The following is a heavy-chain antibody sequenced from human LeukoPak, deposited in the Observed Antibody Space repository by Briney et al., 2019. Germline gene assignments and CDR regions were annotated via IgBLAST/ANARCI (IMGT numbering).Heavy chain of an antibody. Sequence: SQTLSLTCTVSGGSISSGGYYWSWIRQPPGKGLEWIGYIYHSGSTYYNPSLKSRVTISVDRSKNQFSLKLSSVTAADTAVYYCARADYDFWSAYSNWGQGTLVTVSS. J-gene: IGHJ4*02. V-gene: IGHV4-30-2*01. CDR2: IYHSGST. D-gene: IGHD3-3*01. CDR3: ARADYDFWSAYSN. CDR1: GGSISSGGYY.